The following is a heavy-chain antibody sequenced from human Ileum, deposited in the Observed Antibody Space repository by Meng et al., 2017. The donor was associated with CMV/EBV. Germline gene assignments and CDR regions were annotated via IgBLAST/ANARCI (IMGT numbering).Heavy chain of an antibody. CDR3: ASGSPQLGYV. J-gene: IGHJ4*02. V-gene: IGHV4-30-4*01. Sequence: QVPRQGSGPGLVKPSQTLSLTCTVSGGSISSGDYYWSWIRQPPGKGLEWIGYIYYSGSTYYNPSLKSRVTISADTSKNQFSLKLNSVTAADTAVYYCASGSPQLGYVWGQGTLVTVSS. CDR2: IYYSGST. D-gene: IGHD1-1*01. CDR1: GGSISSGDYY.